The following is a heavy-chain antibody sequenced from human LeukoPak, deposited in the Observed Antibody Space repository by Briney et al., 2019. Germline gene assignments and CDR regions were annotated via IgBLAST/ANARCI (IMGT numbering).Heavy chain of an antibody. CDR1: GGSISSYY. V-gene: IGHV4-59*01. CDR2: IYYSGST. D-gene: IGHD1-26*01. J-gene: IGHJ4*02. Sequence: SETLSLTCTVSGGSISSYYWSWIRQPPGKGLEWIGYIYYSGSTNYNPSLKSRVTKSVDTSKNQFSLKLSSVTAADTAVYYCARDIGDSGSYFDYWGQGTLVTVSS. CDR3: ARDIGDSGSYFDY.